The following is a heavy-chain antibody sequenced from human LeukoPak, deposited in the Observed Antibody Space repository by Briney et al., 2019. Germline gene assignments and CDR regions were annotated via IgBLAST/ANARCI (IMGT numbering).Heavy chain of an antibody. CDR1: GYTFTSYG. Sequence: ASVKVSCKASGYTFTSYGISWVRQAPGQGLEWMGWISAYNGNTNYAQKLQGRVTMTTDTSTSTAYKELRSLRSDDTAVYYCARDRTMVRGVIHRTYYYYGMDVRGQGTTVTVSS. J-gene: IGHJ6*02. CDR2: ISAYNGNT. D-gene: IGHD3-10*01. CDR3: ARDRTMVRGVIHRTYYYYGMDV. V-gene: IGHV1-18*01.